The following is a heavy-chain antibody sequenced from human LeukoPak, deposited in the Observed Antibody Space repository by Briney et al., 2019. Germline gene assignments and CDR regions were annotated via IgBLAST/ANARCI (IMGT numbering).Heavy chain of an antibody. CDR2: IYYSGST. Sequence: PSETLSLTCTVSGGSISSSSYYWGWIRQPPGKGLEWIGSIYYSGSTYYNPSPKSRVTISVDTSKNQFSLKLSSVTAADTAVYYCARASSYYDILTGYYSPFDYWGQGTLVTVSS. CDR1: GGSISSSSYY. J-gene: IGHJ4*02. V-gene: IGHV4-39*07. D-gene: IGHD3-9*01. CDR3: ARASSYYDILTGYYSPFDY.